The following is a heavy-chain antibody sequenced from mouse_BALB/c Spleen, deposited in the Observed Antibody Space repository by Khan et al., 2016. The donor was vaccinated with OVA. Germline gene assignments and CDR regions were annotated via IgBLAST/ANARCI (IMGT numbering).Heavy chain of an antibody. J-gene: IGHJ3*01. Sequence: EVQLQESGPSLVKPSQTLSLTCSVTGDSITSGYWNWIRKFPGNKLEYMGYISYSGSTSYNTYIKSRISITRDPSKNQYYLQLNYVTTVDTATCYCARYDYDYDGAFAYGGQGTLVTVSA. V-gene: IGHV3-8*02. CDR3: ARYDYDYDGAFAY. D-gene: IGHD2-4*01. CDR2: ISYSGST. CDR1: GDSITSGY.